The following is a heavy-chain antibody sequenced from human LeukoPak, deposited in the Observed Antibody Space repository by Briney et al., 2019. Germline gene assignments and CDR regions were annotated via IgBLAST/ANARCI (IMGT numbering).Heavy chain of an antibody. Sequence: SQTLSLTCTVSGGSISSGGYYWSWIRQHPGKGQESIGNIYYSGSTYYNPSLRSRVTISIDTSKNQLSLKLSSVTAADTAVYYCARGLWMDYYYYYGMDVWGQGTTVTVSS. V-gene: IGHV4-31*03. D-gene: IGHD2-21*01. J-gene: IGHJ6*02. CDR2: IYYSGST. CDR3: ARGLWMDYYYYYGMDV. CDR1: GGSISSGGYY.